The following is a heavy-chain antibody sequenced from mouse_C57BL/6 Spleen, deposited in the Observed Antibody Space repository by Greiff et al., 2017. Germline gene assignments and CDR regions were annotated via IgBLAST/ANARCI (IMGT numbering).Heavy chain of an antibody. CDR3: ARRDYFY. D-gene: IGHD1-1*01. V-gene: IGHV1-69*01. CDR1: GYTFTSYW. J-gene: IGHJ4*01. Sequence: QVQLQQPGAELVMPGASVKLSCKASGYTFTSYWMHWVKQRPGQGLEWIGEIDPSDSYTNYNQKFKGKSTLTVDKSSSTAYMQLSSLTSEDSAVYYCARRDYFYWGQGTSVTVSS. CDR2: IDPSDSYT.